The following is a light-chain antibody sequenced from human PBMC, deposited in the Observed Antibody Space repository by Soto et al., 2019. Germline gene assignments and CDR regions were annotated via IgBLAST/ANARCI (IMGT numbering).Light chain of an antibody. Sequence: DIQMTQSPSTLSASVGDRVTITCRASKSINTWLVWYQQKPGKAPKVLIYDASSLESGVPSRFSGSGSGTEFTLTISSLQPDDFATYYCQEYNSNSLTFGGGTKVEIK. CDR1: KSINTW. V-gene: IGKV1-5*01. CDR2: DAS. CDR3: QEYNSNSLT. J-gene: IGKJ4*01.